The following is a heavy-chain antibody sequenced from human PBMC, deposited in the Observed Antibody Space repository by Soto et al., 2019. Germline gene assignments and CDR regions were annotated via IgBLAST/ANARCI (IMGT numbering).Heavy chain of an antibody. D-gene: IGHD6-6*01. CDR3: ARAPWHSSSGY. V-gene: IGHV3-30-3*01. CDR1: GFTFSSYA. CDR2: ISYDGSNK. Sequence: VGSLRLSCAASGFTFSSYAMHWVRQAPGKGLEWVAVISYDGSNKYYADSVKGRFTISRDNSKNTLYLQMNSLRAEDTAVYYCARAPWHSSSGYWGQGTLVTVSS. J-gene: IGHJ4*02.